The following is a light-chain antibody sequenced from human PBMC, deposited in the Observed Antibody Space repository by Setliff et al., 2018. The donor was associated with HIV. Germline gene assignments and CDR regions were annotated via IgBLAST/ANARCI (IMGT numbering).Light chain of an antibody. Sequence: QSALTQPASVSGFPGQSITISCTGSSSDVGSYNYVSWYQQHPGKAPKLMIYEVTKRPSGVSDRFSGSKSGNTASLTISGLHTEDEADYFCSSYTTSSAYVFGPGTKVTVL. CDR3: SSYTTSSAYV. CDR1: SSDVGSYNY. J-gene: IGLJ1*01. CDR2: EVT. V-gene: IGLV2-14*03.